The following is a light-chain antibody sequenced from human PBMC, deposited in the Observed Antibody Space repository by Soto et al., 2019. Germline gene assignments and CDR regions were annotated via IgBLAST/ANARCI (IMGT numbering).Light chain of an antibody. Sequence: QSALTQPASVSGSPGQSITISCTGTSSDVGAYNYVSWHQQHPGQAPKLMIYGATNRPSGVSYRFSGSKSGNTASLTISGLQADDEADYYCSSYTRSSTWVFGGGTKVTVL. V-gene: IGLV2-14*01. CDR1: SSDVGAYNY. J-gene: IGLJ3*02. CDR3: SSYTRSSTWV. CDR2: GAT.